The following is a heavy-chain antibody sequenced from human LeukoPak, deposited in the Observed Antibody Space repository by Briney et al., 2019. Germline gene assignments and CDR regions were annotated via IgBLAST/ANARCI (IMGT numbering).Heavy chain of an antibody. CDR2: IWYGGSNT. CDR3: AGGPPYYYYMDV. CDR1: GFTFSTYG. Sequence: PGGSLRLSCAASGFTFSTYGMHWVRQAPGKGLEWVAVIWYGGSNTYYADSVKGRFTISRDNAKNTLYLQMNSLRVEDTAVFYCAGGPPYYYYMDVWGKGTTVTVSS. V-gene: IGHV3-33*08. J-gene: IGHJ6*03.